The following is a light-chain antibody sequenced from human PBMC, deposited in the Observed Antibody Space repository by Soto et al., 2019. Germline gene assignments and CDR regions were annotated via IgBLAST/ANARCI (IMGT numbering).Light chain of an antibody. Sequence: EIVLTQSPGTLSLSPGERATLSCRASQSVRSSYFAWYQQKPGQAPRLLIFGVSSRATGIPDRFSATGSGKDFTLTISRLEPEDSAVYYCQQYGSSPTWTFGQGTKVDIK. J-gene: IGKJ1*01. CDR3: QQYGSSPTWT. CDR2: GVS. V-gene: IGKV3-20*01. CDR1: QSVRSSY.